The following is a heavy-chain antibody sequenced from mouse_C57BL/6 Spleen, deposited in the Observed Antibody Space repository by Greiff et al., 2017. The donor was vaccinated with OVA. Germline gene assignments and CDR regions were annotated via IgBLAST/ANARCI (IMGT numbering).Heavy chain of an antibody. D-gene: IGHD1-1*01. CDR2: INPSNGGT. CDR3: SRWYYGSSHPPFDV. CDR1: GYTFTSYW. Sequence: VQLQQPGTELVKPGASVKLSCKASGYTFTSYWMHWVKQRPGQGLEWIGNINPSNGGTNYNEKFKSKATLTVDKSSSTAYMQLSSLTSEDSALSSCSRWYYGSSHPPFDVWGTGTTVTVSS. J-gene: IGHJ1*03. V-gene: IGHV1-53*01.